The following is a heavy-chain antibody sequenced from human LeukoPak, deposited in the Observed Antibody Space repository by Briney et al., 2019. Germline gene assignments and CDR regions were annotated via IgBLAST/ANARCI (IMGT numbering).Heavy chain of an antibody. CDR1: GFTLSNYG. CDR2: IPYDASNK. Sequence: GSLRLSCAASGFTLSNYGMHWVRQAPGKGLEWAAFIPYDASNKYYADSVKGRFTISRDNSKNTLYLQMNSLRTEDTAVYYCAKEGSQWLYFDYWGQGTLVTVSS. CDR3: AKEGSQWLYFDY. V-gene: IGHV3-30*02. D-gene: IGHD6-19*01. J-gene: IGHJ4*02.